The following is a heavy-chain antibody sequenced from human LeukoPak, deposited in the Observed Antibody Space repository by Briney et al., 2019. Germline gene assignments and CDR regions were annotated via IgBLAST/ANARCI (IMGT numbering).Heavy chain of an antibody. D-gene: IGHD2-2*01. Sequence: SETLSLTCVVYGGSFSGYYWSWIRQPPGKGLEWIGEINHSGSTNYNPSLKSRVTISVDTSKNQFSLKLSSVTAADTAVYYCARGPDCSSTSCANDYWGQGTLVTVSS. CDR3: ARGPDCSSTSCANDY. CDR1: GGSFSGYY. V-gene: IGHV4-34*01. CDR2: INHSGST. J-gene: IGHJ4*02.